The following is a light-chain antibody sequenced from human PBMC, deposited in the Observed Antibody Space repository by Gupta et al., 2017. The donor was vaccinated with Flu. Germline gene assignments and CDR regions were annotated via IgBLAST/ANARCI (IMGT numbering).Light chain of an antibody. CDR3: SSYTNTNNIVV. V-gene: IGLV2-14*01. CDR1: SSDIGGYNY. Sequence: ITRARTGSSSDIGGYNYVYWYQQHPGQAPKLMIFEVSNRHSGVSNRFSGSKSGNTASLTIAGLQAEEEADYYCSSYTNTNNIVVFGGGTKLTVL. CDR2: EVS. J-gene: IGLJ2*01.